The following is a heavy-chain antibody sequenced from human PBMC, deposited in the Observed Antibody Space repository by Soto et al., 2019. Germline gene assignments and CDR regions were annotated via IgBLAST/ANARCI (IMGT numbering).Heavy chain of an antibody. Sequence: SETLSLTCAVYGGSFSGYYWSWIRQPPGKGLEWIGEINHSGSTNYNPSLKSRVTISVDTSKNQFSLKLSSVTAADTAVYYCARGSEGYSGYDLTGRMYYFDYWSQGTLVTVSS. D-gene: IGHD5-12*01. CDR3: ARGSEGYSGYDLTGRMYYFDY. V-gene: IGHV4-34*01. CDR1: GGSFSGYY. J-gene: IGHJ4*02. CDR2: INHSGST.